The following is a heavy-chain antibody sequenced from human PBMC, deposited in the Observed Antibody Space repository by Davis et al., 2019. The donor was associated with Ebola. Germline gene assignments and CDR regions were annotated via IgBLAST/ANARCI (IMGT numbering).Heavy chain of an antibody. CDR1: RFAFSDYS. V-gene: IGHV3-21*01. D-gene: IGHD6-19*01. CDR2: ISSSSSYI. J-gene: IGHJ4*02. CDR3: ARDPLAVAGRNYFDY. Sequence: PGGSLRLSCAASRFAFSDYSMNWVRQAPGKGLEGVSSISSSSSYIYYADSVKVRFTISRDNAKNSLYLQMNSLRAEDTATYYCARDPLAVAGRNYFDYWGQGTLVTVSS.